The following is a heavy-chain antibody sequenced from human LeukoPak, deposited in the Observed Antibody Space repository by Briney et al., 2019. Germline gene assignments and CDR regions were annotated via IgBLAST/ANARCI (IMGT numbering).Heavy chain of an antibody. CDR2: IYYSGST. V-gene: IGHV4-61*05. CDR3: ARGPAMVRGVITKGDNWFDP. D-gene: IGHD3-10*01. CDR1: GGSISSSSYY. Sequence: SETLSLTCTVSGGSISSSSYYWGWIRQPPGKGLEWIGYIYYSGSTNYNPSLKSRVTISVDMSKNQFSLKLSSVTAADTAVYYCARGPAMVRGVITKGDNWFDPWGQGTLVTVSS. J-gene: IGHJ5*02.